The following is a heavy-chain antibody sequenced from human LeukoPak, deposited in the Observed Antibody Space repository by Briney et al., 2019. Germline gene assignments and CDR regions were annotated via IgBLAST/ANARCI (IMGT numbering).Heavy chain of an antibody. CDR1: GGSISSYY. Sequence: SETLSLTCTVSGGSISSYYWSWIRQPPGKGLEWIGYIYYSGSTNYNPPLKSRVTISVDTSKNQFSLKLSSVTAADTAVYYCARDVGANSFDYWGQGTLVTVSS. CDR3: ARDVGANSFDY. CDR2: IYYSGST. V-gene: IGHV4-59*01. D-gene: IGHD1-26*01. J-gene: IGHJ4*02.